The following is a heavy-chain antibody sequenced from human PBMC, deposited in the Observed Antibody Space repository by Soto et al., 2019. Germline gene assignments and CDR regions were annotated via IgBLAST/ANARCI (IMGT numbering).Heavy chain of an antibody. CDR2: ISYDGNNK. D-gene: IGHD2-15*01. J-gene: IGHJ6*02. CDR1: GFTFSSYV. CDR3: ARAGCDGGRCYTLVGLRYGMDV. Sequence: QVQLVESGGGVVQPGRSLRLSCAASGFTFSSYVMHWVRQAPGMGLEWVAVISYDGNNKYYADSVKGRFTISRDNSKNTLYLQMNSLRAEDTAVYYCARAGCDGGRCYTLVGLRYGMDVWGHGTMVTVSS. V-gene: IGHV3-30-3*01.